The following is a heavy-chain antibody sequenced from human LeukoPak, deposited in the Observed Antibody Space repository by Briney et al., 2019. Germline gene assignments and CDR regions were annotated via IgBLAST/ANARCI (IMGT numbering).Heavy chain of an antibody. CDR3: TTVPQYSIKAYDY. J-gene: IGHJ4*02. V-gene: IGHV3-15*07. Sequence: PGGSLRLPCAASGFAFSNAWMNWVRQAPGKGLEWVGRIKSKTDGGTTDYAAPVKGRFTISRDDSKNTLYLQMNSLKTEDTAVYYCTTVPQYSIKAYDYWGQGTLVTVSS. CDR1: GFAFSNAW. D-gene: IGHD5-18*01. CDR2: IKSKTDGGTT.